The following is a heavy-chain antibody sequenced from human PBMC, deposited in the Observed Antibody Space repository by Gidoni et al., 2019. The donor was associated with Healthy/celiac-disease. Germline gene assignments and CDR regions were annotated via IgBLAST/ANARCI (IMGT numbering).Heavy chain of an antibody. V-gene: IGHV3-48*02. CDR1: GFTFSSYS. J-gene: IGHJ2*01. D-gene: IGHD2-2*02. Sequence: EVQLVESGGGLVQPGGSLRLSCAASGFTFSSYSMNWVRQAPGKGLEWVSYISSSSSTIYYADSVKGRFTISRDNAKNSLYLQMNSLRDEDTAVYYCARDWSGLYCSSTSCYTGPPAGGNFDLWGRGTLVTVSS. CDR3: ARDWSGLYCSSTSCYTGPPAGGNFDL. CDR2: ISSSSSTI.